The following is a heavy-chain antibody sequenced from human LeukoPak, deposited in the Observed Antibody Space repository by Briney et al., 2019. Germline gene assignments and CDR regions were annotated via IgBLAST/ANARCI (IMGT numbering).Heavy chain of an antibody. Sequence: GGSLRLSCAASGFTFSNYAMSWVRQAPGKGLEWVSAISGSGGSTYYADAVKGRFTISRDNSKNTLYLQMNSLRAEDTAVYYCAKAPPYDYVWGSYRKPDYWGQGTLVTVSS. CDR1: GFTFSNYA. D-gene: IGHD3-16*02. V-gene: IGHV3-23*01. J-gene: IGHJ4*02. CDR3: AKAPPYDYVWGSYRKPDY. CDR2: ISGSGGST.